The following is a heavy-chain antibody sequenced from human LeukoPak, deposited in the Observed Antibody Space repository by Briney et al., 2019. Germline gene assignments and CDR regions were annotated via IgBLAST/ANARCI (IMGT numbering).Heavy chain of an antibody. Sequence: GGSLRLSCAASGFTFSGYAMHWVRQAPGKGLEWVAVISFAGNNKYYADSVKGRFTISRDNSRNTLSLQMNSLRGEDTAVYYCARDLSGYCSSTSCYVAGGFDYWGQGTLVTVSS. CDR2: ISFAGNNK. CDR3: ARDLSGYCSSTSCYVAGGFDY. CDR1: GFTFSGYA. D-gene: IGHD2-2*03. J-gene: IGHJ4*02. V-gene: IGHV3-30-3*01.